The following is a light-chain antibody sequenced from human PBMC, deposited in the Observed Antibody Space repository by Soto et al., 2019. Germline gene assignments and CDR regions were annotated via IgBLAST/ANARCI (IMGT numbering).Light chain of an antibody. CDR1: SSDVGGYNY. J-gene: IGLJ1*01. CDR3: SSYTSSSTYV. Sequence: QSALTQPASVSGSPGQSITISCTGTSSDVGGYNYVSWYQQHPGEAPKLMIYEVSNRPSGVSNRFSGSKSGNTASLTISGLQAEDGADYYCSSYTSSSTYVFGTGTRSPS. CDR2: EVS. V-gene: IGLV2-14*01.